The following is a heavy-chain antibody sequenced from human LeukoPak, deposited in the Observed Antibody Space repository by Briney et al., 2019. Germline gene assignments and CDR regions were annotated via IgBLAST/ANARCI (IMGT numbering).Heavy chain of an antibody. CDR3: ARDSDYYDSSGYSVGFDY. V-gene: IGHV1-69*13. CDR2: IIPIFGTA. D-gene: IGHD3-22*01. J-gene: IGHJ4*02. CDR1: GGTFISYA. Sequence: SVKVSCKASGGTFISYAISWVRQAPGQGLEWMGGIIPIFGTANYAQKFQGRVTITADESTSTAYMELSSLRSEDTAVYYCARDSDYYDSSGYSVGFDYWGQGTLVTVSS.